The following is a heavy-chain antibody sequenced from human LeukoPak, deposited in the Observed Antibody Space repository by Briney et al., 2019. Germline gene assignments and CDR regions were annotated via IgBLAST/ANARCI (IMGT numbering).Heavy chain of an antibody. Sequence: GASVKVSCKASGYSFTGYYMHWVRQAPGQGLEWMGCINANNGDTNYAQEFQGRVTMTRDTSIGTAYMELSRLRSDDTAVYYCARASGSNDAFDIWGQGTMVTVSS. CDR2: INANNGDT. CDR1: GYSFTGYY. J-gene: IGHJ3*02. V-gene: IGHV1-2*02. D-gene: IGHD1-26*01. CDR3: ARASGSNDAFDI.